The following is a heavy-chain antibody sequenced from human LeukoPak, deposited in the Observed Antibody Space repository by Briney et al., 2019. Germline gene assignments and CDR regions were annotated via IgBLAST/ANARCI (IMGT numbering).Heavy chain of an antibody. CDR2: IYYSGNT. J-gene: IGHJ6*03. Sequence: SETLSLTCTVSGGSISSSYWSWIRQPPGKGLEWIGYIYYSGNTNYNPSLKSRVTMSVDTSKNQFSLKLSSVTAADTAVYYCARELIYDILTGPRQYYYYYYYMDVWGKGTTVTISS. V-gene: IGHV4-59*12. D-gene: IGHD3-9*01. CDR1: GGSISSSY. CDR3: ARELIYDILTGPRQYYYYYYYMDV.